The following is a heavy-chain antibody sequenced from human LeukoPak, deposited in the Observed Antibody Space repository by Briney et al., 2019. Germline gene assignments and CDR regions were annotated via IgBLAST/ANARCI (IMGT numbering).Heavy chain of an antibody. D-gene: IGHD3-10*01. CDR1: GFTFSSYG. Sequence: MPGGSLRLSCAASGFTFSSYGMNWVRQAPGKGLEWVSSISTSSSYIYYADSVKGRFTISRDNAKNSLYLQMNSLRAEDTAVYYCARVDPGSYLMFYYVDFWGQGTLVTVSS. CDR2: ISTSSSYI. CDR3: ARVDPGSYLMFYYVDF. V-gene: IGHV3-21*01. J-gene: IGHJ4*02.